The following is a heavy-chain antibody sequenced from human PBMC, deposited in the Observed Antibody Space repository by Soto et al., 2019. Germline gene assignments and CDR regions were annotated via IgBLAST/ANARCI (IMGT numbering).Heavy chain of an antibody. D-gene: IGHD1-26*01. J-gene: IGHJ4*02. CDR3: AKALRVGATGFFDY. CDR1: GFTFSDYG. V-gene: IGHV3-23*01. CDR2: IGGRGFAT. Sequence: EVQLLESGGGLVQPGGSLRLSCAASGFTFSDYGINWVRQAPGKGLEWVSAIGGRGFATYYADSVKGRFTISRDNSKNMVYLQMNSLSAEDTAVYYCAKALRVGATGFFDYWGQGTLVTVSS.